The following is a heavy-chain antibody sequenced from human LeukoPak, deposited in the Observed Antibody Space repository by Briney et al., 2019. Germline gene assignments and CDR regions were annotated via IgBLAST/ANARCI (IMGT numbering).Heavy chain of an antibody. CDR1: GFTFSSYG. D-gene: IGHD2-2*01. Sequence: VGSLRLSSAASGFTFSSYGMHWVRDTPGKGLECVAVIWYDGSNKYYADSVKGRFTISRDNSKNTLYLQMNRLRAEDTAVYYCARECSSTSSAIDPWGQGTLVTVSS. CDR2: IWYDGSNK. J-gene: IGHJ5*02. CDR3: ARECSSTSSAIDP. V-gene: IGHV3-33*01.